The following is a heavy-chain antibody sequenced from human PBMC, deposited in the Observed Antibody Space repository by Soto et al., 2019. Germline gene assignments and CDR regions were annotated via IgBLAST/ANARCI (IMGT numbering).Heavy chain of an antibody. Sequence: ASVKVSCKASGYTFTSYDINWVRQATGQGLEWMGWMNPNSGNTGYAQKFQGRVTMTRNTSISTAYMELSSLRSEDTAVYYCARVRTSDYSNYPGQFLYYYYMDVWGKGTTVTVSS. J-gene: IGHJ6*03. CDR2: MNPNSGNT. V-gene: IGHV1-8*01. D-gene: IGHD4-4*01. CDR1: GYTFTSYD. CDR3: ARVRTSDYSNYPGQFLYYYYMDV.